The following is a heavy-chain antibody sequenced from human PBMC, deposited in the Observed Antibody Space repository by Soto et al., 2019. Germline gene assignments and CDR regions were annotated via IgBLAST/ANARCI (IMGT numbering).Heavy chain of an antibody. J-gene: IGHJ6*02. D-gene: IGHD2-2*01. CDR1: VFTFSNYG. Sequence: RWSLRLSCSASVFTFSNYGMHWVRQAPGKGLEWVAVISYDGSDKHYADSVKGRFTISRDNSKNTLYLQMNSLRAEDTAVYYCAKVTGYCSSSSCRRDYYYYYGMDVWGQGTTVTVSS. CDR3: AKVTGYCSSSSCRRDYYYYYGMDV. V-gene: IGHV3-30*18. CDR2: ISYDGSDK.